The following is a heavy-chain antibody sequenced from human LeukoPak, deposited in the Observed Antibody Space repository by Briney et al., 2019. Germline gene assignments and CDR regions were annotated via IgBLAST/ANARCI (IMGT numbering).Heavy chain of an antibody. J-gene: IGHJ5*02. Sequence: QAGGSLRLSCAASGFRFSNYEMDWLRQAPVKGLEGVSYISIGGDTRHYADSVKGRFTISRDNAKNSLYLLMNSLTAVDTGVYLCASLWEFTIAWGQGTLVTVSS. CDR2: ISIGGDTR. CDR3: ASLWEFTIA. D-gene: IGHD3-16*01. CDR1: GFRFSNYE. V-gene: IGHV3-48*03.